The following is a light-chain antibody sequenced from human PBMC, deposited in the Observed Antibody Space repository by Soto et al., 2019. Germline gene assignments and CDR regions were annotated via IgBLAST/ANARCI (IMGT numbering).Light chain of an antibody. CDR1: QSLHSSGFKY. CDR2: LGS. V-gene: IGKV2-28*01. CDR3: MQALQTPLT. J-gene: IGKJ2*01. Sequence: DIVMTQSPLSLPVTPGEPASISCRSSQSLHSSGFKYLDWYLQKPGQSPQLLIYLGSNRASGVPYRFSGSGSGTDFTLKISRVEADDVGVYYCMQALQTPLTFGQGTKLQIK.